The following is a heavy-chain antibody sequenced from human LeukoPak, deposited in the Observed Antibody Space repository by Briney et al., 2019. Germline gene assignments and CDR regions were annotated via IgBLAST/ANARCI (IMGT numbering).Heavy chain of an antibody. CDR2: INPNSGGT. CDR1: GYTFTGYY. Sequence: ASVKVSCKASGYTFTGYYMHWVRQAPGQGLEWMGWINPNSGGTNYAQKFQGRVTMTRDTSISTAYMELSRLRSDDTAVYYCARGPPYYYYYHMDVWGKGTTVTVSS. CDR3: ARGPPYYYYYHMDV. V-gene: IGHV1-2*02. J-gene: IGHJ6*03.